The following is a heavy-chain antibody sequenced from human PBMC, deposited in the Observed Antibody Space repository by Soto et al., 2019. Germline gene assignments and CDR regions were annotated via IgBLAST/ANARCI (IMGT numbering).Heavy chain of an antibody. J-gene: IGHJ5*02. D-gene: IGHD6-6*01. CDR2: IYYSGST. Sequence: PSETLSLTCTVSGGSVSSGDYYWSWIRQPPGKGLEWIGYIYYSGSTYYNPSLKSRVTISVDTSKNQFSLKLSSVTAADTAVYYCASKQLAKRAGYNWFDPWGQGTLVTVSS. CDR3: ASKQLAKRAGYNWFDP. CDR1: GGSVSSGDYY. V-gene: IGHV4-30-4*01.